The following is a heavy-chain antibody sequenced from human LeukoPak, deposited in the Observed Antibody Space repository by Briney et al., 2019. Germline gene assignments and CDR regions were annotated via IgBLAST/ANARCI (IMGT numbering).Heavy chain of an antibody. CDR3: ARDGDRGYDSSWFDP. D-gene: IGHD5-12*01. CDR1: GYTFTSYG. CDR2: ISAYNGNT. J-gene: IGHJ5*02. Sequence: ASVKVSCKASGYTFTSYGISWVRQAPGQGLEWMGWISAYNGNTNYAQKLQGRVTMTTDTSTSTAYMELRSLRSDDTAVYYCARDGDRGYDSSWFDPWGQGTLVTVSS. V-gene: IGHV1-18*01.